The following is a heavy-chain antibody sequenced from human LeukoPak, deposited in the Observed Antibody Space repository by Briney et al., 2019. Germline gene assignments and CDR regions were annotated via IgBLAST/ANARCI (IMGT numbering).Heavy chain of an antibody. Sequence: SVKVSCKASGGTFSSYAISWVRQAPGQGLEWMGGIIPIFGTANYAQKFQGRVTITADESTSTAYMELSSLRSEDTAVYYCARGRSAMDAFDIWGQXTXXXVSS. D-gene: IGHD2-15*01. CDR2: IIPIFGTA. CDR3: ARGRSAMDAFDI. V-gene: IGHV1-69*13. J-gene: IGHJ3*02. CDR1: GGTFSSYA.